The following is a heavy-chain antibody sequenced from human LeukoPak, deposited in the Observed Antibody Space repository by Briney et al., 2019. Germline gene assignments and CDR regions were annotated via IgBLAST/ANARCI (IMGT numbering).Heavy chain of an antibody. CDR3: ARDLSYCSSTSCHGMDV. CDR1: GDTFSIYA. D-gene: IGHD2-2*01. V-gene: IGHV1-69*13. CDR2: IIAIFGTA. J-gene: IGHJ6*02. Sequence: GASVKVSCKACGDTFSIYAISWGRQAPGQGREWMGGIIAIFGTANYAQKFQGRVTITADQSTSTAYMELSSLRSEDTAVYYCARDLSYCSSTSCHGMDVWGQGTTVTVSS.